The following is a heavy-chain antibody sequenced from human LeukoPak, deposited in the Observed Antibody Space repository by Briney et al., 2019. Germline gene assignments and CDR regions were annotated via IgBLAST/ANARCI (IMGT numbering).Heavy chain of an antibody. CDR3: ARASLGPNYDILTGYPYYFDY. J-gene: IGHJ4*02. CDR1: GFTFSSYS. CDR2: ISSSSSYI. D-gene: IGHD3-9*01. Sequence: PGGSLRLSCAASGFTFSSYSMNWVRQAPGKGLEWVSSISSSSSYIYYADSVKGRFTISRDNAKNSLYLQMNSLRAEDTAVYYCARASLGPNYDILTGYPYYFDYWGQGTLVTVSS. V-gene: IGHV3-21*01.